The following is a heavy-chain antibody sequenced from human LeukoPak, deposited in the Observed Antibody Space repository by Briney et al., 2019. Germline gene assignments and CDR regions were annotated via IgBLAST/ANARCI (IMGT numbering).Heavy chain of an antibody. D-gene: IGHD3-22*01. CDR2: IYYSGST. Sequence: PSETLSLTCTVSGGSISSYYWSWIRRPPGKGLEWIGYIYYSGSTNYNPSLKSRVTISVDTSKNQFSLKLSSVTAADTAVYYCARLLSSGRSDYRGQGTLVTVSS. V-gene: IGHV4-59*08. CDR3: ARLLSSGRSDY. J-gene: IGHJ4*02. CDR1: GGSISSYY.